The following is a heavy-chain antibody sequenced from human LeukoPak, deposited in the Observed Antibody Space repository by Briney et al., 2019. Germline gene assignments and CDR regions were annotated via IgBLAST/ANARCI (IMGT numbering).Heavy chain of an antibody. V-gene: IGHV3-53*01. CDR1: GFTVSSNY. Sequence: TGGSLRLSCAASGFTVSSNYMSWVRQAPGKGLEWVSVIYSGGSTYYADSVEGRFTISRDDSKNMVYLQMNSLRAEDTAIYYCARLPGGRQLNWGQGTLVTVSS. J-gene: IGHJ4*02. D-gene: IGHD1-1*01. CDR2: IYSGGST. CDR3: ARLPGGRQLN.